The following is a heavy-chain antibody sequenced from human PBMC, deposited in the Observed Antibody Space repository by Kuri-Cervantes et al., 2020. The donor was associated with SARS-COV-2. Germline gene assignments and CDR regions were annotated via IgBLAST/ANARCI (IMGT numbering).Heavy chain of an antibody. D-gene: IGHD5-24*01. CDR1: GGSISSHY. V-gene: IGHV4-59*08. CDR2: IYYSGST. J-gene: IGHJ4*02. Sequence: LRLSCTVSGGSISSHYWSWIRQPPGKGLEWIGYIYYSGSTNYNPSLKSRVTISLDTSKNHVSLRLTSATAADTAVYYCGRVSWLQLWRRYSDSWGQGTLVTVSS. CDR3: GRVSWLQLWRRYSDS.